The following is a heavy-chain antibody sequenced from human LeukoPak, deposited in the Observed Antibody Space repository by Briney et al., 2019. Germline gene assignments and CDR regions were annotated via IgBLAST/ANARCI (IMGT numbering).Heavy chain of an antibody. CDR2: IYYSGST. CDR3: ARVAEEYCGGDCYAAGIVDY. D-gene: IGHD2-21*02. CDR1: GGSISSSSYY. V-gene: IGHV4-39*07. Sequence: PSGTLSLTCTVSGGSISSSSYYWGWIRQPPGKGLEWIGSIYYSGSTNYNPSLKSRVTISVDTSKNQFSLKLSSVTAADTAVYYCARVAEEYCGGDCYAAGIVDYWGQGTLVTVSS. J-gene: IGHJ4*02.